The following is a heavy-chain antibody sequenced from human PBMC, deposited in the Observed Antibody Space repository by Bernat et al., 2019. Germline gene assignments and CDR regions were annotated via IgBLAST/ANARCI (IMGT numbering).Heavy chain of an antibody. J-gene: IGHJ1*01. CDR2: IRSKANKYAT. CDR1: GFTFSGSV. CDR3: TRLEDGYNFLVN. Sequence: EVQLVESGGGLVQPGGSLKLSCAASGFTFSGSVMHWVRQASGKGLEWVGRIRSKANKYATIYAASVKGRFTISRDDSKNTAYLQMNSLKAEDTAVYYCTRLEDGYNFLVNWGQGTLVTVSS. V-gene: IGHV3-73*01. D-gene: IGHD5-24*01.